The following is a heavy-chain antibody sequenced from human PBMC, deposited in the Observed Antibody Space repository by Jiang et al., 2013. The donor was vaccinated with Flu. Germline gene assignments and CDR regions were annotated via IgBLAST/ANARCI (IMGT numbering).Heavy chain of an antibody. CDR2: IYPYDSDI. Sequence: GAEVKKPGESLKISCKGSGYTFNTYWIGRVRQMPGKGLELMGIIYPYDSDIRYSPSFQGQVTISADKSISTAYLQWTSLKASDTAIYYCARRHYCGSTSCYGEYYFDYWGQGTLVTVSS. J-gene: IGHJ4*02. CDR3: ARRHYCGSTSCYGEYYFDY. V-gene: IGHV5-51*01. CDR1: GYTFNTYW. D-gene: IGHD2-2*01.